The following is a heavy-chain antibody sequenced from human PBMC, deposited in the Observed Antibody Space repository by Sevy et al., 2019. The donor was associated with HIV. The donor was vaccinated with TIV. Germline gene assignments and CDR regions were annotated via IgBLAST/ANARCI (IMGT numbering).Heavy chain of an antibody. J-gene: IGHJ5*02. CDR2: VHHGGST. Sequence: SETLSLTCTVSGYSINRNTYWGWIRQPPGKGLERLGSVHHGGSTYYNPSLKSRVTISTDTSKNQFSLKLNSVTAADAAVYFCARDSSNYYDSGSHYKTNVAGSAWLDPWGQGTLVTVSS. V-gene: IGHV4-38-2*02. D-gene: IGHD3-10*01. CDR3: ARDSSNYYDSGSHYKTNVAGSAWLDP. CDR1: GYSINRNTY.